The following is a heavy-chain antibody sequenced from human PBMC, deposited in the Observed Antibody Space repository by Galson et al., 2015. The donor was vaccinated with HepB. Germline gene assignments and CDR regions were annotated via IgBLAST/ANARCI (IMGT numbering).Heavy chain of an antibody. D-gene: IGHD3-3*01. CDR1: GFTFNTYA. CDR3: ARSGLFGYVPDGWFDP. Sequence: SLRLSCAASGFTFNTYAMHWVRQAPGKGLAWVAVISYDGSNKYYADSVKGRFTISRDNSKNTLYLQMNSLRVEDTAVYYCARSGLFGYVPDGWFDPWGQGTLVTVSS. V-gene: IGHV3-30-3*01. CDR2: ISYDGSNK. J-gene: IGHJ5*02.